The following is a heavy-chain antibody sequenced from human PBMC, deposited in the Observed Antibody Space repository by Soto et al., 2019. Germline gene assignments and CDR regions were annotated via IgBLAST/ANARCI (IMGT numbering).Heavy chain of an antibody. J-gene: IGHJ3*02. CDR1: CLTFCVYA. D-gene: IGHD6-13*01. V-gene: IGHV3-23*01. Sequence: GGTLRLSCASSCLTFCVYAMSWVHKVPGKGLEWVSAMSDSGGSKNYADYVKGRFTISRDKSKNTLYRQMNSLSAYDATANTDTNTIPAPPDLQIW. CDR2: MSDSGGSK. CDR3: TNTIPAPPDLQI.